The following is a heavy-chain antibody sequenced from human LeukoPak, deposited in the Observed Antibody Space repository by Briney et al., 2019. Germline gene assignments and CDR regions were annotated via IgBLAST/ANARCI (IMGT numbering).Heavy chain of an antibody. CDR3: YTSAGY. J-gene: IGHJ4*02. CDR2: IKTDGSST. V-gene: IGHV3-74*03. Sequence: PGGSLRLSCAASGFTFSNNWMHWVRQAPGKGLVWVSRIKTDGSSTTYADSVKGRFTISRDSAKNTPYLQMNSLRAEDTAVYYCYTSAGYWGQGTLVTVSS. CDR1: GFTFSNNW. D-gene: IGHD1-14*01.